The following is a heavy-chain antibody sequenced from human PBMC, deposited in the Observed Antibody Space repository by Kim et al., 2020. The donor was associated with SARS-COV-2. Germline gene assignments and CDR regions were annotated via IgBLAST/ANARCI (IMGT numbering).Heavy chain of an antibody. J-gene: IGHJ6*02. CDR1: GGSISSYY. D-gene: IGHD6-19*01. V-gene: IGHV4-59*01. Sequence: SETLSLTCTVSGGSISSYYWSWIRQPPGKGLEWIGYIYYSGSTNYNPSLKSRVTISVDTSKNQFSLKLSSVTAADTAVYYCARDEKLIQYSSGWYHYYYGMDVWGQGTTVTVSS. CDR2: IYYSGST. CDR3: ARDEKLIQYSSGWYHYYYGMDV.